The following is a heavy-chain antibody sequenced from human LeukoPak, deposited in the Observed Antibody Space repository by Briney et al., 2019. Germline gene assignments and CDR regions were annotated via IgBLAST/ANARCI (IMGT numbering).Heavy chain of an antibody. CDR3: ARGRHYYDSSGYFHMDY. D-gene: IGHD3-22*01. CDR1: GYTFTSYY. V-gene: IGHV1-46*01. Sequence: VASVKVSCKASGYTFTSYYMHWVRQAPGQGLEWMGIINPSGGSRSYAQKFQGRVTMTRDMSTSTVYMELSSLRSEDTAVYYCARGRHYYDSSGYFHMDYWGQGTLVTVSS. J-gene: IGHJ4*02. CDR2: INPSGGSR.